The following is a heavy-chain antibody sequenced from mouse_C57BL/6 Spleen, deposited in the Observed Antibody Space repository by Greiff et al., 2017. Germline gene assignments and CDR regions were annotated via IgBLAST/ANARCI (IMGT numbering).Heavy chain of an antibody. D-gene: IGHD1-1*01. CDR3: VRDYYGSSFAY. J-gene: IGHJ3*01. CDR2: IRRKSSNYAT. CDR1: GFTFNTYA. Sequence: EVKLMESGGGLVQPKGSLKLSCAASGFTFNTYAMHWVRQAPGKGLEWVARIRRKSSNYATYYADSVKDRFTISRDDSQSMLYLQMNNRKTEDTAMYYCVRDYYGSSFAYWGQGTLVTVSA. V-gene: IGHV10-3*01.